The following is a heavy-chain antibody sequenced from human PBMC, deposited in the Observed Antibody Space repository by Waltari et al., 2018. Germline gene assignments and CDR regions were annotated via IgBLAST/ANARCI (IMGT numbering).Heavy chain of an antibody. D-gene: IGHD3-10*01. Sequence: QVQLQESGPGLVKPSETLSLTCTVSGGSISSYYWSWIRQPPGKGLEWIGYIYYSGGTNDNPSLKSRVTISVDTSKNQFSLKLSSVTAADTAVYYCARDRDRGTGPFDYWGQGTLVTVSS. CDR2: IYYSGGT. CDR3: ARDRDRGTGPFDY. CDR1: GGSISSYY. V-gene: IGHV4-59*01. J-gene: IGHJ4*02.